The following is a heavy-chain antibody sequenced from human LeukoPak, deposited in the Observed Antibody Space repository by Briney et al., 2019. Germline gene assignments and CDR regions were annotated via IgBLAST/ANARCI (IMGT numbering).Heavy chain of an antibody. CDR3: ARGRYCSSTSCYTRHPGRAFDI. CDR1: GGSFGGYY. V-gene: IGHV4-34*01. D-gene: IGHD2-2*02. CDR2: INHSGST. J-gene: IGHJ3*02. Sequence: PSETLSLTCAVYGGSFGGYYWSWIRQPPGKGLEWIGEINHSGSTNYNPSLKSRVTISVDTSKNQFSLKLSSVTAADTAVYYCARGRYCSSTSCYTRHPGRAFDIWGQGTMVTVSS.